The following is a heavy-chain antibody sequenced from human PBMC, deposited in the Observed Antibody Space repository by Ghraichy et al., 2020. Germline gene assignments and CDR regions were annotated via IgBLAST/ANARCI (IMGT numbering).Heavy chain of an antibody. Sequence: SQTLSLTCAISGDSVSSNSAAWTWIRQSPSRGLKWLGRTYLRSKWYNDYALSVKSRIAINPDTSKNQFSLQLNSVTPEDTAMYYCARGRGDFDYWGQGSLVTVSS. CDR3: ARGRGDFDY. CDR2: TYLRSKWYN. D-gene: IGHD3-10*01. CDR1: GDSVSSNSAA. V-gene: IGHV6-1*01. J-gene: IGHJ4*02.